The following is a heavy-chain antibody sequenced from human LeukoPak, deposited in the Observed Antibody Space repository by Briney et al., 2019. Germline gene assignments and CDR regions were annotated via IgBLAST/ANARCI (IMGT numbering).Heavy chain of an antibody. J-gene: IGHJ4*02. CDR2: ISSSGSTI. Sequence: GGSLRLSCAASGFTFSDYYISWIRQAPGKGLEWVSYISSSGSTIYYADSVKGRFTISRDNAKNSLYLQMNSLRAEDTAVYYCARVKSGGYSYGYFLFDYWGQGTLVTVSS. V-gene: IGHV3-11*01. CDR1: GFTFSDYY. D-gene: IGHD5-18*01. CDR3: ARVKSGGYSYGYFLFDY.